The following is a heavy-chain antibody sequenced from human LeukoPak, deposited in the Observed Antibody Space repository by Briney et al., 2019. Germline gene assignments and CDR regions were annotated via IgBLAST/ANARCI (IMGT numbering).Heavy chain of an antibody. CDR2: ITSSGTHI. Sequence: GGSLRLSCAASGFTFSSFNMNWVRQAPGKAMEWVSSITSSGTHIFYADSVRGRFTISRDNAKNSLYLQMDSLGPDDTAVYYCAKGEAYYDSNGWFDPWGQGTLVTVSS. D-gene: IGHD3-22*01. J-gene: IGHJ5*02. CDR3: AKGEAYYDSNGWFDP. V-gene: IGHV3-21*01. CDR1: GFTFSSFN.